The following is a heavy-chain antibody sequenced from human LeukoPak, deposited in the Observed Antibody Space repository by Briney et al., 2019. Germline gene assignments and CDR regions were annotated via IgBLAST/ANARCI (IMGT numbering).Heavy chain of an antibody. V-gene: IGHV4-34*01. CDR3: ARIRGSYSSY. CDR1: GGSFSGFY. J-gene: IGHJ4*02. Sequence: SETLSLTCTVYGGSFSGFYWHWIRQPPGKGLEWIGEINHSGSTNYNPSLKSRVTISVDTSKNQFSLQLRSVTAADTAVYYCARIRGSYSSYWGQGTLVTVS. D-gene: IGHD1-26*01. CDR2: INHSGST.